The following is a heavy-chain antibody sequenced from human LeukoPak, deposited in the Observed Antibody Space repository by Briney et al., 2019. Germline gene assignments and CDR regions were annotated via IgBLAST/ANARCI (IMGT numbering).Heavy chain of an antibody. CDR3: AKRMATTPGSSDF. CDR1: GFTFSIHG. CDR2: VSSDGRNK. Sequence: PGRSLRLSCAASGFTFSIHGMHWVRQAPGKGLEWVAGVSSDGRNKNSADSVKGRFTISRDNSENTLDLQMNSLRAEDTAVYYCAKRMATTPGSSDFWGQGTLVTVSS. D-gene: IGHD5-24*01. V-gene: IGHV3-30*18. J-gene: IGHJ4*02.